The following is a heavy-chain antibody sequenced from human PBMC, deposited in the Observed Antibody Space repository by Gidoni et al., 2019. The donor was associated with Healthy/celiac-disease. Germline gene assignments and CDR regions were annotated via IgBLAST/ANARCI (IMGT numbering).Heavy chain of an antibody. CDR2: IYYRGST. D-gene: IGHD6-19*01. J-gene: IGHJ3*02. CDR1: GGASSRSRYD. V-gene: IGHV4-39*01. CDR3: AVYSSGWLDAFDI. Sequence: QLQLQESGPGLVKTSETLYRNCTVSGGASSRSRYDWGWIRQPPGKGLVWIGSIYYRGSTYYTPSLKSRVTISVDTSKNPFSLKLSSVTAADTAVYYCAVYSSGWLDAFDIWGQGTMVTVSS.